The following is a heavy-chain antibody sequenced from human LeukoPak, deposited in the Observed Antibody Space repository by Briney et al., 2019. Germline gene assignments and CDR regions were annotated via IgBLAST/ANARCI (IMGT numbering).Heavy chain of an antibody. CDR2: MFHSKNS. D-gene: IGHD1-26*01. Sequence: PSETLSLTCTVSGYSIGSGYYWGWIRQPPGKGLEWIGSMFHSKNSYYNPSLKSRVTISLDTSKNQFSLKLSSVTAADTAVYYCAREGGSASSEVYWGQGILVTVSS. J-gene: IGHJ4*02. CDR3: AREGGSASSEVY. V-gene: IGHV4-38-2*02. CDR1: GYSIGSGYY.